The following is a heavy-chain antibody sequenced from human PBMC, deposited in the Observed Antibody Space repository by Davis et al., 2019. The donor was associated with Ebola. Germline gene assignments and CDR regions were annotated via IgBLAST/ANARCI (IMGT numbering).Heavy chain of an antibody. CDR1: GFTFSSYW. CDR2: IKHDGSET. J-gene: IGHJ4*02. D-gene: IGHD2-2*01. V-gene: IGHV3-7*03. Sequence: GESLKISCAASGFTFSSYWMSWVRQAPGKRLEWVANIKHDGSETYHVDSVRGRFTISRDNAKKSLYLQMNSLRAEDTAVYYCARGTGAAAAVLAYWGQGTQVTVSS. CDR3: ARGTGAAAAVLAY.